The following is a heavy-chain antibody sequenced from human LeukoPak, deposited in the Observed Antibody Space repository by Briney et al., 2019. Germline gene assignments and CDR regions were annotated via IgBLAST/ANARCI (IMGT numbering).Heavy chain of an antibody. Sequence: SETLSLTCTVSGGSISDNYWSWIRQPPGKGLEWIGYAYYSGHTNYNSSLKSRVTMSLDTSKSQFSLRLSSVTAADTAVYFCARLPFATPFDYWGPGTLVTVSS. V-gene: IGHV4-59*08. D-gene: IGHD2-15*01. CDR3: ARLPFATPFDY. CDR2: AYYSGHT. CDR1: GGSISDNY. J-gene: IGHJ4*02.